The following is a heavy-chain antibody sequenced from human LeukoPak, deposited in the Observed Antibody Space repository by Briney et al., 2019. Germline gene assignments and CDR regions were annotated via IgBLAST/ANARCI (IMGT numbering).Heavy chain of an antibody. CDR1: GFTFSTYA. Sequence: GGSLRLSCAASGFTFSTYAMIWVRQAPGKGLEWVSAISTSGGDTYYADSVKGRFTISRDNAKNSLYLQMNSLRVEDTAVYYCARRSSGWSHFDYWGQGTLVTVSS. CDR3: ARRSSGWSHFDY. V-gene: IGHV3-23*01. D-gene: IGHD6-19*01. CDR2: ISTSGGDT. J-gene: IGHJ4*02.